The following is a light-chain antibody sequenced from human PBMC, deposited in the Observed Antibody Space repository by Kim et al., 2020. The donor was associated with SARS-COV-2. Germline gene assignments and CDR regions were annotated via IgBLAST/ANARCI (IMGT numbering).Light chain of an antibody. J-gene: IGLJ2*01. Sequence: QKVTISCSGSSSNIGNNMVSWYQQVPGTAPKLLIYDNTKRPSGIPDRFSGSKSGTSATLDITGLQTGDEADYYCGTWESTLHDGGVFGGGTKLTVL. CDR3: GTWESTLHDGGV. CDR2: DNT. V-gene: IGLV1-51*01. CDR1: SSNIGNNM.